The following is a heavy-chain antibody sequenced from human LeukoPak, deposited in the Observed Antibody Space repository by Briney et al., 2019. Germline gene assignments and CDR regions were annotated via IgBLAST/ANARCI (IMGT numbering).Heavy chain of an antibody. J-gene: IGHJ4*01. CDR3: ARHDCTASSCYSDY. CDR2: IYYTGTP. V-gene: IGHV4-39*01. D-gene: IGHD2-2*01. Sequence: SETLSLTCTVSGGSISIASYYWGWIRQPPGKGLEWLGNIYYTGTPHYNPSLKSRVTISVDTSKGQFSLKVTSVTAADTAVYFCARHDCTASSCYSDYWGHGALVIVSS. CDR1: GGSISIASYY.